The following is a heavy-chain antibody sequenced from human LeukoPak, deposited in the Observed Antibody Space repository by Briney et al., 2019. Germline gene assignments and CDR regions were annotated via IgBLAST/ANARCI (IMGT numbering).Heavy chain of an antibody. Sequence: GGSLRLSCAASGFTVSSYSMNWVRQAPGKGLEWVSYISGSSGTISYADSVKGRFTISRDNAKNSLYLQMNSLRDEDTAIYYCARVGSSWLNFDYWGQGTLVTVSS. J-gene: IGHJ4*02. V-gene: IGHV3-48*02. CDR2: ISGSSGTI. CDR3: ARVGSSWLNFDY. CDR1: GFTVSSYS. D-gene: IGHD6-13*01.